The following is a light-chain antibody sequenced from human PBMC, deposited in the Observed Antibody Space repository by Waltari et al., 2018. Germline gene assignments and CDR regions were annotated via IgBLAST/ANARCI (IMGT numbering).Light chain of an antibody. J-gene: IGKJ4*01. CDR3: QQYYSIALN. CDR1: QVIGNA. Sequence: DIQMTQSPSPLSASVVDRVNITCRASQVIGNALVWYQQKPGKAPKLLFYAASRLESGVPSRFSGSGSGTDYTLTISSLQPEDFATYYCQQYYSIALNFGGGTKVEIK. V-gene: IGKV1-NL1*01. CDR2: AAS.